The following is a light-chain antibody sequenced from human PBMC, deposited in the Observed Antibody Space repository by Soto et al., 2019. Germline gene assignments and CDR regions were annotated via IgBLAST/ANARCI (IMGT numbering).Light chain of an antibody. Sequence: EIVLTQSPITLSLSPGERATLSCRASQSVSSSLAWYQQKPGQAPRLLIYDASNRATGIPARFSGSGSETDFNLTVSSLEPEDFAVYYCQQYNNWSWTFGQGTKVEIK. V-gene: IGKV3-11*01. CDR2: DAS. CDR1: QSVSSS. J-gene: IGKJ1*01. CDR3: QQYNNWSWT.